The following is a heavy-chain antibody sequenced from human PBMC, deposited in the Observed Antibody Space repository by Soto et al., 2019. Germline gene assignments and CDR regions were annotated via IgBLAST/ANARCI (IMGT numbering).Heavy chain of an antibody. V-gene: IGHV1-18*01. CDR2: IIAYNCNT. CDR1: GYSFTTYG. J-gene: IGHJ6*02. Sequence: QVQLVQSGGEAKKPGASVKVSCKTSGYSFTTYGISWVRQAPGQGLEWMGWIIAYNCNTNYAQKLHGRVTMATDTSASTAYMELSSLRSDDTAVYYCAREGPAPYYYSGMDVWGQGSTVTVSS. CDR3: AREGPAPYYYSGMDV.